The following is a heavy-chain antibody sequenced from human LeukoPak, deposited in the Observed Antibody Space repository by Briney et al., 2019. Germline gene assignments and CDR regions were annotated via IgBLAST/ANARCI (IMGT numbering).Heavy chain of an antibody. D-gene: IGHD6-19*01. CDR1: GFTFSSYS. Sequence: GGSLRLSCAASGFTFSSYSMNWVRQAPGKGLEWVSSISSSSSYIYYADSVKGRLTISRDNAKNSLYLQMNSLRAEDTAVYYCARLAVAGYYFDYWGQGTLVTVSS. J-gene: IGHJ4*02. CDR3: ARLAVAGYYFDY. V-gene: IGHV3-21*01. CDR2: ISSSSSYI.